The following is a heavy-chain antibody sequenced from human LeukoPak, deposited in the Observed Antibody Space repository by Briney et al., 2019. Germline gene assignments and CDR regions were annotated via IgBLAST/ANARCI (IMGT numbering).Heavy chain of an antibody. V-gene: IGHV4-61*02. CDR1: GGSISSGSYY. Sequence: PSQTLSLTCTVSGGSISSGSYYWSWIRQPAGKGLEWIGRIYTSGSTYYNPSLKSRVTISVDTSKNQFSLKLRSVTAADTAVYYCARDGTLTYVLAYWGQGTLVTVSS. CDR2: IYTSGST. CDR3: ARDGTLTYVLAY. D-gene: IGHD1/OR15-1a*01. J-gene: IGHJ4*02.